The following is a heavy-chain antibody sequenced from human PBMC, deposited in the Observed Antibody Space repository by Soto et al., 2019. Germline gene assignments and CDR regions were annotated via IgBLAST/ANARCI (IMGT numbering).Heavy chain of an antibody. Sequence: GGSLRLSCVVSGFTFSNYAMTWVRQAPGKGLEWVSFISGSGGTTQYVDSVRGRFSIARDNSENTLFLQMNTLRAEDTAVYYCAKGLTEREPLYFDYWGQGTQVTVSS. J-gene: IGHJ4*02. CDR1: GFTFSNYA. D-gene: IGHD1-26*01. CDR2: ISGSGGTT. CDR3: AKGLTEREPLYFDY. V-gene: IGHV3-23*01.